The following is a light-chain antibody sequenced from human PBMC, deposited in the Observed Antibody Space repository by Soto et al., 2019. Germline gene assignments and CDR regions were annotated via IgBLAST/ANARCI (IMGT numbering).Light chain of an antibody. J-gene: IGLJ3*02. CDR2: EVR. Sequence: QSALTQPASVSGSPGQSITVPGPEAKTDVGGTNYVSWYRPRPGKAPRFLIFEVRNRLSGVSNRFSGSKSGNTASLTISGLQSEDEADYYCTSYTPTGALVFGSGTKLTVL. V-gene: IGLV2-14*01. CDR1: KTDVGGTNY. CDR3: TSYTPTGALV.